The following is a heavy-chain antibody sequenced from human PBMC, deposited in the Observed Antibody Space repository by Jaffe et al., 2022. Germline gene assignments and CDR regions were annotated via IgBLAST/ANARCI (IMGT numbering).Heavy chain of an antibody. D-gene: IGHD2-15*01. CDR2: ISSSGSTI. CDR3: ARGGEIVAATPRDAFDI. J-gene: IGHJ3*02. V-gene: IGHV3-48*03. CDR1: GFTFSSYE. Sequence: EVQLVESGGGLVQPGGSLRLSCAASGFTFSSYEMNWVRQAPGKGLEWVSYISSSGSTIYYADSVKGRFTISRDNAKNSLYLQMNSLRAEDTAVYYCARGGEIVAATPRDAFDIWGQGTMVTVSS.